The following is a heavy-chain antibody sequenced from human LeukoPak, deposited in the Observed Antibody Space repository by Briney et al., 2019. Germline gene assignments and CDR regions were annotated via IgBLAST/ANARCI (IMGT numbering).Heavy chain of an antibody. CDR3: ATSPAYDSSGFDY. Sequence: GASVKVSCKASGYTFTSYYMHWVRQAPGQGLEWMGIINPSGGSTSYAQKFQGRVTMTEDTSTDTAYMELSSLRSEDTAVYYCATSPAYDSSGFDYWGQGTLVTVSS. V-gene: IGHV1-46*01. CDR2: INPSGGST. CDR1: GYTFTSYY. J-gene: IGHJ4*02. D-gene: IGHD3-22*01.